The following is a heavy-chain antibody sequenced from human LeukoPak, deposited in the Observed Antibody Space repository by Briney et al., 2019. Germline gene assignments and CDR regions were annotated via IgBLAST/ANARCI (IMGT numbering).Heavy chain of an antibody. CDR1: GGTFSSYA. Sequence: ASVKVSCKASGGTFSSYAISWVRQAPGQGLEWMGGIIPIFGTANYAQKFQGRVTITADESTSTAYMELSSLRSEDTAVYYCARDPSTRTTAGLPWGQGTMVTVSS. V-gene: IGHV1-69*01. CDR2: IIPIFGTA. J-gene: IGHJ3*01. D-gene: IGHD1-1*01. CDR3: ARDPSTRTTAGLP.